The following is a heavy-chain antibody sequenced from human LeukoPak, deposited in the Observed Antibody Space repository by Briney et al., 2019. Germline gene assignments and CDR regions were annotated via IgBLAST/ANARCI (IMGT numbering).Heavy chain of an antibody. CDR2: IYTSGST. D-gene: IGHD6-13*01. V-gene: IGHV4-4*07. CDR3: ARSRNRYSSSWYDGSDAFDI. CDR1: GGSISSYY. Sequence: SETLSLTCTVSGGSISSYYWSWIRQPAGKGLEWIGRIYTSGSTNYNPSLKSRVTMSVDTSKNQFSLKLSSVTAADTAVYYCARSRNRYSSSWYDGSDAFDIWGQGTMVTVSS. J-gene: IGHJ3*02.